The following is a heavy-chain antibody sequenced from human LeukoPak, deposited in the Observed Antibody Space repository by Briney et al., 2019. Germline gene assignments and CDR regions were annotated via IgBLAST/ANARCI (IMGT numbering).Heavy chain of an antibody. CDR3: ARDGIMAY. CDR1: GFAFSSYS. V-gene: IGHV3-48*01. CDR2: ISSSSSTI. J-gene: IGHJ4*02. D-gene: IGHD5-12*01. Sequence: PGGSLRLSCAASGFAFSSYSMNWVRQAPGKGLEWVSYISSSSSTIYYADSVKGRFTISRDNAKNSLYLQMNSLRAEDTAVYYCARDGIMAYWGQGTLVTVSS.